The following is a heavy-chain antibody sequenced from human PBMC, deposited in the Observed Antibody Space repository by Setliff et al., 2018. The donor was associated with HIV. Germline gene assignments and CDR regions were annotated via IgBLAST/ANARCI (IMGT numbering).Heavy chain of an antibody. V-gene: IGHV7-4-1*02. CDR2: INTNTGNP. Sequence: ASVKVSCKASGDIFTSYYMHWVRQAPGQGLELMGWINTNTGNPTYAQGFTGRFVFSLDTSVSTAYLQISSLKAEDTAVYFCARDLKRPNSNFWGGYPIPFDSWGQGTLVTVSS. CDR1: GDIFTSYY. CDR3: ARDLKRPNSNFWGGYPIPFDS. D-gene: IGHD3-3*01. J-gene: IGHJ4*02.